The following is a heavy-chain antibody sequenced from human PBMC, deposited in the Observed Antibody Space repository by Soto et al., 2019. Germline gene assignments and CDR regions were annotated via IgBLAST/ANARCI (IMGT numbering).Heavy chain of an antibody. D-gene: IGHD3-10*01. CDR1: GGTFTSYT. J-gene: IGHJ4*02. CDR3: PTSYGSGSAHFDY. V-gene: IGHV1-69*02. CDR2: IIPILRMA. Sequence: QVQLVQSGAEVKMPGSSVKVSCTASGGTFTSYTFSWVRQVPGQGLEWMGRIIPILRMADFAQKFQGRVTINADESTSTVYMKLSSLRSEDTAVYYCPTSYGSGSAHFDYWGQGTLVTVS.